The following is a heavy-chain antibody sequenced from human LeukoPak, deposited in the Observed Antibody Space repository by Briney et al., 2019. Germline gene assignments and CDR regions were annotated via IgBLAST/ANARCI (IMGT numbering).Heavy chain of an antibody. CDR2: IYYSGST. CDR1: GGSISSSGYY. CDR3: ARHEYSGSYYGLSWFDP. J-gene: IGHJ5*02. V-gene: IGHV4-39*01. Sequence: PSETLSLTCTVSGGSISSSGYYWGWIRQPPGKGLEWIASIYYSGSTYYNPSLKSRVTISVDTSKKQLSLKLSSLTAADTAVYYCARHEYSGSYYGLSWFDPWGQGTPVTVSS. D-gene: IGHD1-26*01.